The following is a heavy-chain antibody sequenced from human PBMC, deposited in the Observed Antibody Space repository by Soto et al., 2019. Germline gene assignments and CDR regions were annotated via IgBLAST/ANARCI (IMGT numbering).Heavy chain of an antibody. CDR2: ISSSSSTI. D-gene: IGHD2-2*01. CDR1: GFTFSSYS. J-gene: IGHJ6*03. CDR3: ARDRAIVVVPAAMWEQDYYYYMDV. Sequence: GGSLRLSCAASGFTFSSYSMNWVRQAPGKGLEWVSYISSSSSTIYYADSVKGRFTISRDNAKNSLYLQMNSLRAEDTAVYYCARDRAIVVVPAAMWEQDYYYYMDVWGKGTTVTVSS. V-gene: IGHV3-48*01.